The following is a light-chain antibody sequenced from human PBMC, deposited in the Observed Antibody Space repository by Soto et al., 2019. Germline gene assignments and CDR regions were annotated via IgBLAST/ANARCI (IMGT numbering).Light chain of an antibody. Sequence: QSVLTQPASVSGSPGQSITISCTGTSSDVGGYNYVSWYQQHPGEAPKVIIYDVSNRPSGVSNRFSGSKSGNTASLTISGLQAEDEADYFCSSYTSSSTWVFGGGNKVTVL. V-gene: IGLV2-14*03. J-gene: IGLJ3*02. CDR1: SSDVGGYNY. CDR3: SSYTSSSTWV. CDR2: DVS.